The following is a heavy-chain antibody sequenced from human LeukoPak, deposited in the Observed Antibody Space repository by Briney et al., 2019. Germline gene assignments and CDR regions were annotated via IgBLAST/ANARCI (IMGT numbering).Heavy chain of an antibody. CDR1: GGSISSSSYY. Sequence: SETLSLTCTVSGGSISSSSYYWGWIRQPPGKGLEWIGSIYYGGSTYYNPSLKSRVTISVDTSKNQFSLKLSSVTAADTAVYYCAREGGGKDENDPWGQGTLVTVSS. J-gene: IGHJ5*02. CDR2: IYYGGST. V-gene: IGHV4-39*07. D-gene: IGHD1-1*01. CDR3: AREGGGKDENDP.